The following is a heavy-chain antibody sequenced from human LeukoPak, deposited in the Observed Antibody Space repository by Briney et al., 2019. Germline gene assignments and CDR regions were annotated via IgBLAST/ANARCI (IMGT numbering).Heavy chain of an antibody. J-gene: IGHJ4*02. D-gene: IGHD4-17*01. CDR2: VYPGDSDT. CDR3: ARHGTASVYGDSIDY. CDR1: GYTFSNYW. V-gene: IGHV5-51*01. Sequence: GESLKISCKAFGYTFSNYWIGWVRQMPGEGLEWIGIVYPGDSDTGYSPSFQGQVTISADKSINTAYLRWSSLEASDTAIYYCARHGTASVYGDSIDYWGQGTLVTVSS.